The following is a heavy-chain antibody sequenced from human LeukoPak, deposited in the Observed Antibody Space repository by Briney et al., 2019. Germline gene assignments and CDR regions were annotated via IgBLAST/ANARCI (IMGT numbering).Heavy chain of an antibody. Sequence: PGGSLRLSCAASGFTVSSSYMSWVRQAPGKGLEWVSVIYSGGSTYYADSVKGRFTISRDNSKNTLYLQMNSLRAEDTAVYYCARAEVVRGPSDYWGQGTLVTVSS. CDR3: ARAEVVRGPSDY. J-gene: IGHJ4*02. D-gene: IGHD3-10*01. CDR2: IYSGGST. V-gene: IGHV3-66*01. CDR1: GFTVSSSY.